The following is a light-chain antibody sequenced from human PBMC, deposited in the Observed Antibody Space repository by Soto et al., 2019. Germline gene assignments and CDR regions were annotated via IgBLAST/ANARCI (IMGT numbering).Light chain of an antibody. J-gene: IGKJ1*01. Sequence: EIVLTQSPGTLSLSPGERATLSCRASQGIGDTLAWYQHKPGQTPRLLIYDTSTRATGVPTRFSGSRSGAEFTLTISSLQSDDLAVYYCQQYDKWPRTFGQGTKVDIK. CDR3: QQYDKWPRT. CDR1: QGIGDT. V-gene: IGKV3-15*01. CDR2: DTS.